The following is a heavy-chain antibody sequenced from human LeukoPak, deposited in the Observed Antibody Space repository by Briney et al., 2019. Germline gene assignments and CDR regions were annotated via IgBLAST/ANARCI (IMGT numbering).Heavy chain of an antibody. V-gene: IGHV3-73*01. CDR2: IRSKANSHAT. CDR1: GFTFSGSA. J-gene: IGHJ4*02. Sequence: GGSLKLSCAASGFTFSGSAMHWVRQASGKGLEWVGRIRSKANSHATAYAASVKGRFTISRDDSKNTAYLQMNSLKTEDTAVYYCTRPYSSGWYYWGQGTLVTVSS. CDR3: TRPYSSGWYY. D-gene: IGHD6-19*01.